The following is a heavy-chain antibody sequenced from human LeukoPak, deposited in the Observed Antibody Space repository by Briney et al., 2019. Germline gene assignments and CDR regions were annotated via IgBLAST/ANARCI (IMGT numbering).Heavy chain of an antibody. CDR1: GFTFSDYY. CDR2: ISSSGSTI. CDR3: ARAGSYYYDSSGYYNY. D-gene: IGHD3-22*01. J-gene: IGHJ4*02. V-gene: IGHV3-11*01. Sequence: GGSLRLSCAASGFTFSDYYMSWIRQAPGKGLEWVSYISSSGSTIYYADSVKGRFTISRDNAKNSLYLRMNSLRAEDTAVYYCARAGSYYYDSSGYYNYWGQGTLVTVSS.